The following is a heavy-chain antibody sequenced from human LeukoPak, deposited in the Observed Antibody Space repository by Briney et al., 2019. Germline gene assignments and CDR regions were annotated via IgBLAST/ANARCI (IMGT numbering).Heavy chain of an antibody. D-gene: IGHD3-10*02. V-gene: IGHV4-59*08. CDR2: ISYSGNT. J-gene: IGHJ5*02. CDR3: ARHSVRKGAWFDP. CDR1: GDSMSSYY. Sequence: PSETLSLTCTISGDSMSSYYWSWIRQPPGKGLEWIRYISYSGNTDYNPSLKSRVTISVGASKIWFSLKLSSVTAADTAVYYCARHSVRKGAWFDPWGQGTLVTVSS.